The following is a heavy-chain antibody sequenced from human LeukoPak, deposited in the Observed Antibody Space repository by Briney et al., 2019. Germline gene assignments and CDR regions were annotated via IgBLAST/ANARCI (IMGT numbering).Heavy chain of an antibody. D-gene: IGHD2-2*01. CDR2: ISGSGGST. V-gene: IGHV3-23*01. J-gene: IGHJ5*02. CDR3: AKGAGYIVVVQVDP. CDR1: GFTFSSYA. Sequence: GGSLRLSCAASGFTFSSYAMSWVRQAPGKGLEWVSAISGSGGSTYCADSVKGRFTISRDNSKNTLYLQMNSLRAEDTAVYYCAKGAGYIVVVQVDPWGQGTLVTVSS.